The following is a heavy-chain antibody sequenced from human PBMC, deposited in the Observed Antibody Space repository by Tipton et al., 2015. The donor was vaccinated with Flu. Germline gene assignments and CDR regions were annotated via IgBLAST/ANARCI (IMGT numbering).Heavy chain of an antibody. V-gene: IGHV3-33*01. CDR1: GFTFSSYG. J-gene: IGHJ3*02. Sequence: SLRLSCAASGFTFSSYGMHWVRQAPGKGLEWVAVIWYDGSNKYYADSVKGRFTISRDNSKNTLYLQMNSLRAEDTAVYYCATILRSSAFDIWGQGTMVTVSS. CDR3: ATILRSSAFDI. CDR2: IWYDGSNK. D-gene: IGHD6-6*01.